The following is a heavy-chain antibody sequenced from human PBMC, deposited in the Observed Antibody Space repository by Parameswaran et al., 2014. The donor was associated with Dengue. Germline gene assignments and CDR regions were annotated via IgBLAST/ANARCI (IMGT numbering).Heavy chain of an antibody. D-gene: IGHD1-26*01. V-gene: IGHV1-69*06. J-gene: IGHJ6*02. CDR3: ARTPPSGYYYYYGMDV. CDR2: IIPIFGTA. Sequence: WVRQAPGQGLEWMGGIIPIFGTANYAQKFQGRVTITADKSTSTAYMELSSLRSEDTAVYYCARTPPSGYYYYYGMDVWGQGTTVTVSS.